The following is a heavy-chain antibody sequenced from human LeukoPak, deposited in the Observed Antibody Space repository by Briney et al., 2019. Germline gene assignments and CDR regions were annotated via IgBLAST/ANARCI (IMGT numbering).Heavy chain of an antibody. CDR2: IIPIFGTA. CDR3: ARDEGCSSTSCPARDYYYYYYMDV. J-gene: IGHJ6*03. V-gene: IGHV1-69*06. CDR1: GGTFSSYA. D-gene: IGHD2-2*01. Sequence: AASVKVSCKASGGTFSSYAISWVRQAPGQGLEWMGGIIPIFGTANYAQKFQGRVTITADKSTSTAYMELSSLRPEDTAVYYCARDEGCSSTSCPARDYYYYYYMDVWGKGTTVTVSS.